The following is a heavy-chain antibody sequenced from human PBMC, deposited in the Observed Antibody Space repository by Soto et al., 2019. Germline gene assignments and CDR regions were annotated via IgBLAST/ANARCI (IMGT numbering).Heavy chain of an antibody. Sequence: GGSLRLPCAASGFTFDDYSMHWVRQAPGKGLEWVSGISWNSGSIGYADSVKGRFTISRDNAKNSLYLQMNSLRAEDTALYYCAKDIGYCSGGSCYADYGMDVWGQGTTVTVSS. J-gene: IGHJ6*02. CDR3: AKDIGYCSGGSCYADYGMDV. V-gene: IGHV3-9*01. D-gene: IGHD2-15*01. CDR2: ISWNSGSI. CDR1: GFTFDDYS.